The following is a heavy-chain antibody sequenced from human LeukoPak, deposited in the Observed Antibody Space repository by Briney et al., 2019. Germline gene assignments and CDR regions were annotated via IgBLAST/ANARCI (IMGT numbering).Heavy chain of an antibody. V-gene: IGHV5-51*01. CDR3: ARLLLATGPDY. J-gene: IGHJ4*02. Sequence: PGASLQISCQASGSMFTTYWIGWVRQLPGKGLEWMGFLYPGDSETRHSPSFQGQVTISADKPIPPAFLHWSRLKASDTAMYHCARLLLATGPDYWGQGTLVTVSS. D-gene: IGHD1-1*01. CDR2: LYPGDSET. CDR1: GSMFTTYW.